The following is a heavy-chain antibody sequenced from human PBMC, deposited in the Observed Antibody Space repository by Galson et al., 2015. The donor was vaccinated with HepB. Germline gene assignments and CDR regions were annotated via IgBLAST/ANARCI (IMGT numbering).Heavy chain of an antibody. CDR1: GLTFSSYG. CDR3: ARDLGGGSLVGGWFDP. CDR2: IWYDGSNK. V-gene: IGHV3-33*01. Sequence: SVRLSCAASGLTFSSYGMHWVRQAPGKGLEWVAVIWYDGSNKYYADSVKGRFTVSRDNSKNTLYLQMNSLRAEDTAVYYCARDLGGGSLVGGWFDPWGQGTLVTVSS. J-gene: IGHJ5*02. D-gene: IGHD1-26*01.